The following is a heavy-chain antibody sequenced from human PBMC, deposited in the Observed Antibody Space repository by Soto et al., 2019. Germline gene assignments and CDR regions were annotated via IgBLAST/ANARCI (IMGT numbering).Heavy chain of an antibody. V-gene: IGHV6-1*01. D-gene: IGHD3-22*01. J-gene: IGHJ5*02. CDR2: TYYRSKWYN. CDR1: GDSVSSTSAA. Sequence: SQTLSLTCAISGDSVSSTSAAWNWIRQSPSRGLEWLGRTYYRSKWYNDYAVSVKSRITINPDTSKNQFSLQLNSVTPEDTAVYYCARGGLIVGENWFDPWGQGTLVTVSS. CDR3: ARGGLIVGENWFDP.